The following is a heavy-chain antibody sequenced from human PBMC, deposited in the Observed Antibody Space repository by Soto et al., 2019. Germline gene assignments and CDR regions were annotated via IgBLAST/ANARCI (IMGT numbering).Heavy chain of an antibody. CDR3: ARGGGSSPTLDY. Sequence: NPSETLSLTCTVSGGSISSGDYYWSWIRQPPGKGLEWIGYIYYSGSTYYNPSLKSRVTISVDTSKNQFSLKLSSVTAADTAVYYCARGGGSSPTLDYWGQGTLVTVSS. CDR1: GGSISSGDYY. V-gene: IGHV4-30-4*01. J-gene: IGHJ4*02. CDR2: IYYSGST. D-gene: IGHD6-6*01.